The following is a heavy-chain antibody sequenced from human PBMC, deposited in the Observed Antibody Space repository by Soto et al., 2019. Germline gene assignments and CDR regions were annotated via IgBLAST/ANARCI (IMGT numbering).Heavy chain of an antibody. CDR2: MNLNSGNT. D-gene: IGHD6-13*01. J-gene: IGHJ4*02. Sequence: ASVKVSRKASGYTFTSYDINWVRQATGQGLEWMGWMNLNSGNTGYAQKFQGRVTMTRNTSISTAYMELSSLRSEDTAVYYCARGRFIGAAAGMYGYWGQGTLVTVSS. CDR1: GYTFTSYD. V-gene: IGHV1-8*01. CDR3: ARGRFIGAAAGMYGY.